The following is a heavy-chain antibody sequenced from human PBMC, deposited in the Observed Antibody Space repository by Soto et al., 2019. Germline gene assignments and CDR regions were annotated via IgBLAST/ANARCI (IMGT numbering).Heavy chain of an antibody. D-gene: IGHD5-12*01. J-gene: IGHJ4*02. Sequence: QLQLQESGPGLVKPSETLSLTCTVSGGSISSSSYYWGWIRQPPGKGLEWIGSIYYSGSTYYNPSLKSRVAISVDTANNQFSLMLSSMTASDTAVSYCARCSDPRRVAGHYVDYWGQGTLVTVSP. CDR3: ARCSDPRRVAGHYVDY. CDR2: IYYSGST. CDR1: GGSISSSSYY. V-gene: IGHV4-39*01.